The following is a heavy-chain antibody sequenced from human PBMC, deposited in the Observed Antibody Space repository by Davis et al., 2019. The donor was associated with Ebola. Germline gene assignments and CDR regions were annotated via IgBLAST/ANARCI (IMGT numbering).Heavy chain of an antibody. CDR3: ARGRDYEGNYFDY. CDR1: GFTFSSYA. CDR2: ISGSGGST. V-gene: IGHV3-23*01. Sequence: GESLKISCAASGFTFSSYAMSWVRQAPGKGLEWVSAISGSGGSTYYADSVKGRFTISRDNSKNTLYLQMNSLRAEDTAVYYCARGRDYEGNYFDYWGQGTLVTVSS. D-gene: IGHD4-17*01. J-gene: IGHJ4*02.